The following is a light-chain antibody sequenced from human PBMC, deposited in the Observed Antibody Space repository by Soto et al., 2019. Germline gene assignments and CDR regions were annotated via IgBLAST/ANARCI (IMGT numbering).Light chain of an antibody. CDR2: AAS. Sequence: DIQLTQSPSFLSASVGDRVTITCRASQGINDYLAWYQQKPGKAPKLLIYAASTLQSELPSRFSCSASGTEFTLTISSLQPEDVSTYYCQQFNTSPLTFGGGTKV. V-gene: IGKV1-9*01. CDR1: QGINDY. CDR3: QQFNTSPLT. J-gene: IGKJ4*01.